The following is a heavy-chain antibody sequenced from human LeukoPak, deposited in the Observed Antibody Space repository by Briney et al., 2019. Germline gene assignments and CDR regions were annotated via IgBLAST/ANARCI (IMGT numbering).Heavy chain of an antibody. Sequence: SETLSLTCTVSGGSISGYYWSWIRQPPGMGLEWIGNIYSGGSANYNPSLKSRVTISVDTSKNNFSLKMTSMTAADTAVYYCARLAGGSALDSWGQGTLLTVSS. CDR1: GGSISGYY. D-gene: IGHD6-19*01. CDR2: IYSGGSA. J-gene: IGHJ4*02. V-gene: IGHV4-59*01. CDR3: ARLAGGSALDS.